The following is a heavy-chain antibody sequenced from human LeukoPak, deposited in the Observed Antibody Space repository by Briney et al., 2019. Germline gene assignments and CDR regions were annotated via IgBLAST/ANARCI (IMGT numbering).Heavy chain of an antibody. CDR2: IKQGGSEK. J-gene: IGHJ4*02. Sequence: PGGSLRLSCAVSGSIFSSYWMTWVRQAPGKGLEWVANIKQGGSEKYYVDSVKGRFTISRDNAKNSLYLQMNSLRVEDTAVYYCARVRGDYYLDYWGQGTLVTVSS. D-gene: IGHD2-21*01. CDR3: ARVRGDYYLDY. V-gene: IGHV3-7*04. CDR1: GSIFSSYW.